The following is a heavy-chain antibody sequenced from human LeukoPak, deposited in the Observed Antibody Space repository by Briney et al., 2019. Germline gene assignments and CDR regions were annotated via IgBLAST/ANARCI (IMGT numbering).Heavy chain of an antibody. CDR2: ISWDGGST. CDR1: GFTFDDYT. J-gene: IGHJ6*02. CDR3: AKDRSGSGSYYRGYYYGMDV. D-gene: IGHD3-10*01. V-gene: IGHV3-43*01. Sequence: RGSLRLSCAASGFTFDDYTMHWVRQAPGKGLEWVSLISWDGGSTYYADSVKGRFTISRDNSKNSLYLQMNSLRTEDTALYYCAKDRSGSGSYYRGYYYGMDVWGQGTTVTVSS.